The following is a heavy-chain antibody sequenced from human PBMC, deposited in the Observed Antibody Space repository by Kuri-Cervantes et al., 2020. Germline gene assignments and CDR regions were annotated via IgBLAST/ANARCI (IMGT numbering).Heavy chain of an antibody. CDR3: ARGLNWFDP. D-gene: IGHD2-21*02. CDR1: GFTFSSYA. J-gene: IGHJ5*02. Sequence: GESLKISCAAFGFTFSSYAMHWVRQAPGKGLEWVAVISYDGSNKYYADSVKGRFTISRDNSKNTLFLQMNGLRAEDTAIYYCARGLNWFDPWGQGTLVTVSS. CDR2: ISYDGSNK. V-gene: IGHV3-30-3*01.